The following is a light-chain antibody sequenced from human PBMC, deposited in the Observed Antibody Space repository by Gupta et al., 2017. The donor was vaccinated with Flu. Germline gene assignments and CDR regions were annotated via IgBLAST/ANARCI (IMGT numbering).Light chain of an antibody. Sequence: EIVLTQSPATLSLSPGERATLSCRASQSVTYYLAWYQQKPGQAPRLLIYDASNRATGIPPRFSGSGSGTDFTLTISSLEPEDSAVYYCQQRSNWLLTFGQGTRLEIK. V-gene: IGKV3-11*01. CDR1: QSVTYY. CDR2: DAS. J-gene: IGKJ5*01. CDR3: QQRSNWLLT.